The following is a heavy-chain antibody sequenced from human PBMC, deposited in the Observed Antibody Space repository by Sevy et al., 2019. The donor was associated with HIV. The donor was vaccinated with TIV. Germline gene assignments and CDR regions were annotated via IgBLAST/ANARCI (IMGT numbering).Heavy chain of an antibody. Sequence: SETLSLTCAVYGGSFSGYYWSWIRQPPGKGLEWIGEINHSGSTNYNPSLKSRVTISVDTSKNQFSLKLSSVTAADTAVYYCARGLGIVVVPVAYYGMDVWGQGTTVTVSS. CDR2: INHSGST. CDR1: GGSFSGYY. J-gene: IGHJ6*02. D-gene: IGHD2-2*01. CDR3: ARGLGIVVVPVAYYGMDV. V-gene: IGHV4-34*01.